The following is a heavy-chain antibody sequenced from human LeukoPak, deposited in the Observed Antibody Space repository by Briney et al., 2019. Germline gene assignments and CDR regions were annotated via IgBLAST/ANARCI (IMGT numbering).Heavy chain of an antibody. CDR3: ARVPQNRVTPWVPPHGMDV. D-gene: IGHD5-18*01. CDR2: IKQDGSEK. Sequence: GGSLRLSCAASGFTFSSYWMSWVRQAPGKGLEWVANIKQDGSEKYYVDSVKGRFTISRDNAKNSLYLQMNSLRAEDTAVYYCARVPQNRVTPWVPPHGMDVWGQGTTVTVSS. V-gene: IGHV3-7*01. J-gene: IGHJ6*02. CDR1: GFTFSSYW.